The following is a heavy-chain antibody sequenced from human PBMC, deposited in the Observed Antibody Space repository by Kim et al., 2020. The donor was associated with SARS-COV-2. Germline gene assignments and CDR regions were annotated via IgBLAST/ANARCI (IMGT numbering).Heavy chain of an antibody. J-gene: IGHJ6*02. V-gene: IGHV4-34*01. D-gene: IGHD6-6*01. CDR3: AREEEYRGGLLGVDYGMDV. Sequence: SRVTIAVDTSKNQFSLKLSSVTAADTAVYYCAREEEYRGGLLGVDYGMDVWGQGTTVTVSS.